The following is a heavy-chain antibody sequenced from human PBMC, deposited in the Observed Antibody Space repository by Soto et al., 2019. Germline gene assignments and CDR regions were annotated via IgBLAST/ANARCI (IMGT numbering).Heavy chain of an antibody. V-gene: IGHV1-18*01. Sequence: QVHLVQSGAEVKNPGASVKVSCKASGYSFTRYGIGWARQAPGQGLEWMGWINAYNGNTNYAQNLQGRLTLTTDTSTTTGYMELRSLRSNDTAIYYCAMVDVYVTPSPQDVWGQGTTVTVSS. CDR3: AMVDVYVTPSPQDV. CDR1: GYSFTRYG. D-gene: IGHD3-16*01. CDR2: INAYNGNT. J-gene: IGHJ6*02.